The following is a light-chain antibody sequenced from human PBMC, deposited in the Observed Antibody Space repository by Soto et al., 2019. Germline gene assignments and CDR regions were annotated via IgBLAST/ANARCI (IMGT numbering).Light chain of an antibody. CDR2: TAS. J-gene: IGKJ4*02. CDR1: QGVSTW. V-gene: IGKV1D-12*01. CDR3: QQTTAFPLT. Sequence: DIQMTQSPSSVSASVGDRVTITCRARQGVSTWLAWYQQKPGKAPNLLIYTASSLQSGVPSRFSGSGSGTDFTLTISSLQPEDFAADYCQQTTAFPLTCGGGTKVEI.